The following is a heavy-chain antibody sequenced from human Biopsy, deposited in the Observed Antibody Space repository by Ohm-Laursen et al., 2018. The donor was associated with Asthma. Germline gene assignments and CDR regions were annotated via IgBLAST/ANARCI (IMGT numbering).Heavy chain of an antibody. CDR3: ARIPRRSGSYFVDY. CDR1: GDSITSGGCC. D-gene: IGHD3-22*01. CDR2: IHHSGTS. Sequence: SQTLSLTCTVSGDSITSGGCCWNWIRQHPGKGLEWIGYIHHSGTSYFNPSLKSRVSFSRDTSKNRFSLRLSSVTAADTAMYYCARIPRRSGSYFVDYWGQGTLVTVSS. J-gene: IGHJ4*02. V-gene: IGHV4-31*03.